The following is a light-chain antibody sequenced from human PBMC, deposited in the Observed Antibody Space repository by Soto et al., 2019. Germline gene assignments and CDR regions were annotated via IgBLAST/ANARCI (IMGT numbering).Light chain of an antibody. CDR3: CSYAGSSNLV. CDR1: NSDVGSYNL. Sequence: QSALTQPASVSGSPGQSITISCTGTNSDVGSYNLVSWYQQHPGKAPKLMIYEGSKRPSGVSNRFSGSKSGNTASLTISGFQAEDEADYYCCSYAGSSNLVFGGGTKLTVL. CDR2: EGS. V-gene: IGLV2-23*01. J-gene: IGLJ3*02.